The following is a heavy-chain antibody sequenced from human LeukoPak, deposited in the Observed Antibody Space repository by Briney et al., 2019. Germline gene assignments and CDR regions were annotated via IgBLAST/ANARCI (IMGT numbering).Heavy chain of an antibody. CDR1: GFTFSSYS. J-gene: IGHJ4*02. Sequence: GGSLRLSCAASGFTFSSYSMNWVRQAPGKGLEWVSSISSSSSYIYYADSVKGRFTISRDNAKNSLYLQMNSLRAEDTAVYYCARAPLTSGGWRGYFDYWGQGTLVTVSS. D-gene: IGHD3-10*01. V-gene: IGHV3-21*01. CDR2: ISSSSSYI. CDR3: ARAPLTSGGWRGYFDY.